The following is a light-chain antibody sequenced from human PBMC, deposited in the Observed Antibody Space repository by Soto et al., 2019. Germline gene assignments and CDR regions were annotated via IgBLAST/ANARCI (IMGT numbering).Light chain of an antibody. Sequence: EIVLTQSPATLSLSPGERATLSCRASQSVSSYLAWYQHKPGQAPRLLIYDASNRATGIPARFSGSRSGTDFTLTISGPEPEDCAVYYCQHRNNWPLTFSGGTKVEIK. CDR1: QSVSSY. CDR2: DAS. CDR3: QHRNNWPLT. J-gene: IGKJ4*01. V-gene: IGKV3-11*01.